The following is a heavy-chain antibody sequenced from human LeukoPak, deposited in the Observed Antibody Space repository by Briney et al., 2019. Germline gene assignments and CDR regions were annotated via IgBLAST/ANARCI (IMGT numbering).Heavy chain of an antibody. V-gene: IGHV3-7*01. CDR2: INQGGSDK. D-gene: IGHD1-14*01. Sequence: GGSLRLSCAASGFTFSGHWMRWVRQAPGKGLEWVANINQGGSDKYYVDSVKGRFTISRDNANNLLYLQMNSLRGEDTAVYYCTRDRSRAEDDWGQGTLVTVSS. CDR1: GFTFSGHW. CDR3: TRDRSRAEDD. J-gene: IGHJ4*02.